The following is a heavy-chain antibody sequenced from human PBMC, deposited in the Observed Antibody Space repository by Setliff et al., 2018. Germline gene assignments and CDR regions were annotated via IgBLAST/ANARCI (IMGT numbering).Heavy chain of an antibody. CDR2: ISSSGTAM. D-gene: IGHD2-2*01. V-gene: IGHV3-48*04. CDR3: AKGYCSSTSCYVDY. Sequence: GGSLRLSCAASGFTFSSYGMHWVRQAPGKGLEWVSYISSSGTAMYYVDSVKGRFTISRDNAKNSLYLQMNSLRAEDMALYYCAKGYCSSTSCYVDYWGQGTLVTVSS. J-gene: IGHJ4*02. CDR1: GFTFSSYG.